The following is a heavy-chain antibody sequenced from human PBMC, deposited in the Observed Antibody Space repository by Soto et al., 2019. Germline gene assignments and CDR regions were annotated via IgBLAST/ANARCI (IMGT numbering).Heavy chain of an antibody. CDR3: ARRRYDILTGSYRWDAFDI. D-gene: IGHD3-9*01. J-gene: IGHJ3*02. CDR1: GYSFTSYW. V-gene: IGHV5-51*01. Sequence: GESLKISCKGSGYSFTSYWIGWVRQMPGKGLEWMGIIYPGDSDTRYSPSFQGQVTISADKSISTAYLQWSGLKASDTAMYYCARRRYDILTGSYRWDAFDIWGQGTMVTVSS. CDR2: IYPGDSDT.